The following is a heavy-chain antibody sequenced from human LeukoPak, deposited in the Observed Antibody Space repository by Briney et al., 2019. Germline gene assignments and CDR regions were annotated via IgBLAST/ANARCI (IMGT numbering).Heavy chain of an antibody. J-gene: IGHJ3*02. Sequence: SETLSLTCAVSGGSISSSLYQWGWIRQPPGKGLEWIGRIYTSGSTNYNPSLKSRVTTSVDTSKNQFSLKLSSVTAADTAVYYCARGEGAAFDIWGQGTMVTVSS. CDR1: GGSISSSLYQ. CDR3: ARGEGAAFDI. CDR2: IYTSGST. V-gene: IGHV4-61*05. D-gene: IGHD1-26*01.